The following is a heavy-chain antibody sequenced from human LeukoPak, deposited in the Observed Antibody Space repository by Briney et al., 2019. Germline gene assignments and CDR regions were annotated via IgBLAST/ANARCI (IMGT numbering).Heavy chain of an antibody. CDR2: ISSSSGHI. Sequence: GGSLRLSCAVSGFAFSNYNMNWVRQAPGKGLEWVASISSSSGHIHYADSVKGRFTISRDDAKNLLYLDMNSLRAEDTAVYYCARGHTAVTRHFDFWGQGTLVTVSS. CDR3: ARGHTAVTRHFDF. V-gene: IGHV3-21*01. J-gene: IGHJ4*02. D-gene: IGHD4-17*01. CDR1: GFAFSNYN.